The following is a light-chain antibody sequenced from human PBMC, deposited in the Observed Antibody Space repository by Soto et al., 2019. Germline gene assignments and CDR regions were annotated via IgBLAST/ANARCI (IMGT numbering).Light chain of an antibody. J-gene: IGKJ5*01. CDR1: QGIRSY. V-gene: IGKV1-8*01. CDR2: AAS. Sequence: IQMTQSPSTLSGSVGDRVTISCRASQGIRSYLAWYQQKPGKAPKLLIYAASTLQSGVPSRFSGSGSGTDFTLTISCLQSEDFATYYCQQYYSYPLAFGQGTRLEI. CDR3: QQYYSYPLA.